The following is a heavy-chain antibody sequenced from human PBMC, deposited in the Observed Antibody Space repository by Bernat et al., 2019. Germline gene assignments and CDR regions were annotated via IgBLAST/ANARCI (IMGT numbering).Heavy chain of an antibody. CDR3: AKDLGWYDANGYFY. V-gene: IGHV3-30*18. CDR1: GFIFSRYG. J-gene: IGHJ4*02. Sequence: QVQLVESGGGVVQPGRSLRLSCAASGFIFSRYGMHWVRQAPGKGLEWVAIISYDGSNTYYGDAVKGRFTISRDNSKNTLYRQMNSLRAEDTAVYYCAKDLGWYDANGYFYWGQGTLVTVSS. CDR2: ISYDGSNT. D-gene: IGHD3/OR15-3a*01.